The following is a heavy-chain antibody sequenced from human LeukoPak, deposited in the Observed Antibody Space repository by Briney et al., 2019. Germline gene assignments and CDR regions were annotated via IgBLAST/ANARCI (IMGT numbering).Heavy chain of an antibody. CDR3: ARDAGNSGYGCDL. CDR2: VSGSGSTV. D-gene: IGHD6-25*01. CDR1: GFTFGDHI. J-gene: IGHJ5*02. Sequence: PGGSLRLSCAASGFTFGDHIMNWVRQLPGKRLEWVAYVSGSGSTVYYADSVKGRFTISRDNARNSLYLQMNNLRGEDTAIYYCARDAGNSGYGCDLWGQGTLVTVSS. V-gene: IGHV3-48*01.